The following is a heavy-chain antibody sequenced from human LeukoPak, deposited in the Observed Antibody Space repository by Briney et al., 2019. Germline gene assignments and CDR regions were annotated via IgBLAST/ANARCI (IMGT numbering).Heavy chain of an antibody. D-gene: IGHD3-10*01. CDR2: IYYSGST. J-gene: IGHJ3*02. CDR1: GGSISSSSYY. V-gene: IGHV4-39*07. CDR3: ARDGGYYYGSGVMRVPFDI. Sequence: PSETLSLTCTVSGGSISSSSYYWGWIRQPPGKGLEWIGSIYYSGSTYYNPSLKSRVTISVDTSKNQFSLKLSSVTAADTAVYYCARDGGYYYGSGVMRVPFDIWGQGTMVTVSS.